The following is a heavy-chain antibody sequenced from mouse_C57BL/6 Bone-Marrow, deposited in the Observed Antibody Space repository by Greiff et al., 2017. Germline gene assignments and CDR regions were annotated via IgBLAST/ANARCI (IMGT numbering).Heavy chain of an antibody. CDR3: ARRDYYGSSYYAMDY. CDR2: IYPGDGDT. Sequence: QVQLKESGPELVKPGASVKISCKASGYAFSSSWMNWVKQRPGKGLEWIGRIYPGDGDTNYTGKFKGKATLTADKSSSTAYMQLSSLTSEDSAVYFCARRDYYGSSYYAMDYWGQGTSVTVSS. CDR1: GYAFSSSW. D-gene: IGHD1-1*01. J-gene: IGHJ4*01. V-gene: IGHV1-82*01.